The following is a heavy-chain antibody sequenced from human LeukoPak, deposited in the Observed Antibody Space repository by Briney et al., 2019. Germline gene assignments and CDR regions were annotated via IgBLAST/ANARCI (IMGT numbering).Heavy chain of an antibody. Sequence: PGGSLRLSCAASGFTFSSYAMSWVRQAPGKGLEWVSAISGSGGSTYYADSVKGRFTISRDNSKNTLYLQMNSLRAEDTAVYYCAKGYSSGYTSRSDYWGQGTLVTVSS. J-gene: IGHJ4*02. D-gene: IGHD6-13*01. CDR2: ISGSGGST. V-gene: IGHV3-23*01. CDR3: AKGYSSGYTSRSDY. CDR1: GFTFSSYA.